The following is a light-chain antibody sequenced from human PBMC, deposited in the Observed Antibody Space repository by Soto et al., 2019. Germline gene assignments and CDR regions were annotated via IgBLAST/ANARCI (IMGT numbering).Light chain of an antibody. Sequence: EIVLTQSPGTLSSSPGERATLSFRASQSVSSYLAWYQQKPGQAPRLLIYDASKRATGIPARFSGSGFGTDYTLTISSLEPEDFAVYYCQQRNKWRTFGQGTKVDIK. CDR1: QSVSSY. CDR2: DAS. V-gene: IGKV3-11*01. CDR3: QQRNKWRT. J-gene: IGKJ1*01.